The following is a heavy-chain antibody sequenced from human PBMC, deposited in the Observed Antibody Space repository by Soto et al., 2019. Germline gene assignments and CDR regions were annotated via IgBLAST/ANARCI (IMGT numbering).Heavy chain of an antibody. CDR3: ARASQCKSYFGCFAWLDY. CDR1: GGSFSGYY. J-gene: IGHJ4*02. Sequence: KASETLSLTCGVSGGSFSGYYWSWIRQPPGKGLEWIGEVNDSGNSNYNPSLTGRVIMSLDTSKNQFSLQLTSVTAADTAVYYCARASQCKSYFGCFAWLDYWGQGTLVTVSS. D-gene: IGHD3-9*01. CDR2: VNDSGNS. V-gene: IGHV4-34*01.